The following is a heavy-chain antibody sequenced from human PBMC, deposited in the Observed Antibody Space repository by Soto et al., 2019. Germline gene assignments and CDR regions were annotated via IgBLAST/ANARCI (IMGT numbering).Heavy chain of an antibody. CDR3: ARGELVVVVAASRYYYYYMDV. V-gene: IGHV4-34*01. Sequence: QVQLQQWGAGLLKPSETLSLTCAVYGGSFSGYYWSWIRQPPGKGLEWIGEINHSGSTNYNPSLKSRVTISVDMSKNQFSLKLSSVTAADTAVYYCARGELVVVVAASRYYYYYMDVWGKGTTVTVSS. J-gene: IGHJ6*03. D-gene: IGHD2-15*01. CDR1: GGSFSGYY. CDR2: INHSGST.